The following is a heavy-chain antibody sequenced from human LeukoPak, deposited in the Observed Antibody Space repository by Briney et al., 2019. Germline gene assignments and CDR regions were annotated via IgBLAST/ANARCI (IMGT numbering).Heavy chain of an antibody. CDR1: GLTFSIYA. CDR3: AKLSGGWYESWFDP. V-gene: IGHV3-64*04. J-gene: IGHJ5*02. CDR2: IRTDGGST. D-gene: IGHD6-25*01. Sequence: GQSLSLSCSASGLTFSIYAMHCVSQPPRKGLEYVSSIRTDGGSTFYTDSVKDGFTISRDTSKNTLYLQMNSQIAEHTAVYYCAKLSGGWYESWFDPWGQGTLVTVSS.